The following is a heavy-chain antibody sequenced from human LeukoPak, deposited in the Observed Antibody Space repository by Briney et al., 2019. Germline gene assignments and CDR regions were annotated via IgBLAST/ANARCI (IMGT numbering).Heavy chain of an antibody. CDR3: VLGATIKYFDY. V-gene: IGHV1-8*01. CDR1: GYTFTSYD. Sequence: ASVKVSCKASGYTFTSYDINWVRQATGQGLEWMGWMNPNSGNTGYAQKFQGRVTMTRNTSISTAYMELRSLRSEDTAVYYCVLGATIKYFDYWGQGTLVTVSS. D-gene: IGHD5-24*01. J-gene: IGHJ4*02. CDR2: MNPNSGNT.